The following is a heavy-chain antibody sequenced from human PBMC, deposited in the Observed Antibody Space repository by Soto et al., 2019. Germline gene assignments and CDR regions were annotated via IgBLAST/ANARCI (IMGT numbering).Heavy chain of an antibody. CDR1: GGTFSSYT. J-gene: IGHJ6*02. CDR2: IIPIFGTA. D-gene: IGHD3-10*01. CDR3: ARVEGGSGSYYNPYYGMDV. Sequence: SVKVSCKASGGTFSSYTISWVRQAPGQGLEWMGGIIPIFGTANYAQKFQGRVTITADESTSTAYMELTSLRSEDTAVYYCARVEGGSGSYYNPYYGMDVWGQGTTVTVSS. V-gene: IGHV1-69*13.